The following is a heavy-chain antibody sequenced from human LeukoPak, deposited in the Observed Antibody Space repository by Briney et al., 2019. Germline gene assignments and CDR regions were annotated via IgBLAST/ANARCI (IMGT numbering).Heavy chain of an antibody. CDR3: ARDGWPLEIAAAGAFDY. CDR1: GFTFSSYA. D-gene: IGHD6-13*01. Sequence: PGRSLRLSCAASGFTFSSYAMHWVRQAPGKGLEWVAVISYDGSNKYYADSVKGRFTISRDNSKNTLYLQMNSLRAEDTAVYYCARDGWPLEIAAAGAFDYWGQGTLVTVSS. CDR2: ISYDGSNK. J-gene: IGHJ4*02. V-gene: IGHV3-30*04.